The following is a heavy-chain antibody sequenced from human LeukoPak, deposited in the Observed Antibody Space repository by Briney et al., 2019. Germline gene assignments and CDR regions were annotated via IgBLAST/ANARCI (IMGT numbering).Heavy chain of an antibody. CDR1: GYTFTGYY. Sequence: ASVKVSCKASGYTFTGYYMHWVRQAPGQGLEWMGSINPNSGGTNYAQKFQGRVTITRDTSISTAYMELSRLRSDDTAVYYCAREPQPYDSSGYYNYWGQGTLVTVSS. D-gene: IGHD3-22*01. V-gene: IGHV1-2*02. CDR3: AREPQPYDSSGYYNY. J-gene: IGHJ4*02. CDR2: INPNSGGT.